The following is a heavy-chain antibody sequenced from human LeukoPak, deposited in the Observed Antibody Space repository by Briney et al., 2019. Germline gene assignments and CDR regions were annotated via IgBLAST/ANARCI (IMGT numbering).Heavy chain of an antibody. V-gene: IGHV3-21*01. CDR3: AGGCSGGSCYSPNY. D-gene: IGHD2-15*01. CDR2: ISSSSSYI. Sequence: PGGSLRLSCAASGFTFSSYSMNWVRQAPGKGLEWVSSISSSSSYIYYADSVKGRFTISRDNAKNSLYLQMNSLRAEDTAVYYCAGGCSGGSCYSPNYWGQGTLVTVSS. CDR1: GFTFSSYS. J-gene: IGHJ4*02.